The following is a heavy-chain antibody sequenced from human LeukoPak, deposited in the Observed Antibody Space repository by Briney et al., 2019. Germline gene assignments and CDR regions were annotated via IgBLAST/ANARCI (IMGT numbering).Heavy chain of an antibody. V-gene: IGHV1-2*02. CDR1: GYTFTGYY. CDR3: ARPSDYYDSSGYRY. Sequence: GASVTVSYMASGYTFTGYYMHWVRQAPGQGLEWMGWINPNSGGTNYAQKFQGRVTMTRDTSISTAYMELSRLRSDDTAVYYCARPSDYYDSSGYRYWGQGTLVTVSS. J-gene: IGHJ4*02. CDR2: INPNSGGT. D-gene: IGHD3-22*01.